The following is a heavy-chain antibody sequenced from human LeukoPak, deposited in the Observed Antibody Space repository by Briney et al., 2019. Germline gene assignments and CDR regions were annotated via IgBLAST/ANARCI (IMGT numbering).Heavy chain of an antibody. V-gene: IGHV3-20*01. CDR3: ARDHAFRGFDP. Sequence: GGSLRLSCAASGFTFSRYAMSWVRQAPGKGLEWVSGINWNGGSAGYADSVKGRFTISRDNAKNSLYLQMNSLRAEDTASYHCARDHAFRGFDPWGQGTLVTVSS. CDR1: GFTFSRYA. CDR2: INWNGGSA. J-gene: IGHJ5*02.